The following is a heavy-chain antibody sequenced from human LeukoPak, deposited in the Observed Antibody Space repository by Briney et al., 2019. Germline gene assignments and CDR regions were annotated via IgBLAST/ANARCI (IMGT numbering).Heavy chain of an antibody. J-gene: IGHJ4*02. CDR3: ARELRHFYDSSGFLRTLYYFDY. CDR1: GFTFSSYA. CDR2: ISYDGSNK. V-gene: IGHV3-30*04. D-gene: IGHD3-22*01. Sequence: GGSLRLSCAASGFTFSSYAMHWVRQAPGKGLEWVAVISYDGSNKYYADSVKGRFTISRDNSKNTLYLQMNSLRAEDTAVYYCARELRHFYDSSGFLRTLYYFDYWGQGTLVTVSS.